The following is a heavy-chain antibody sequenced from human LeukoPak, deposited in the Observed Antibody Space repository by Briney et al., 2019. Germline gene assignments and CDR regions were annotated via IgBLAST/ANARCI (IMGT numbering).Heavy chain of an antibody. CDR2: IWYDGSNK. V-gene: IGHV3-33*06. Sequence: QTGGSLRLSCAASGFTFSSYGMHWVRQAPGKGLEWVAVIWYDGSNKYYADSVKGRFTISRDNSKNTLYLQMNSLRAEDTAVYYCAKHQGRSEYYDFWSGYYVTYYFDYWGQGTLVTVSS. CDR1: GFTFSSYG. J-gene: IGHJ4*02. D-gene: IGHD3-3*01. CDR3: AKHQGRSEYYDFWSGYYVTYYFDY.